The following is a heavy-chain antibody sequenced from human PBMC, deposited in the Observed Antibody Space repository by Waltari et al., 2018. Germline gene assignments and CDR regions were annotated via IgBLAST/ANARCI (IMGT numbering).Heavy chain of an antibody. CDR2: INHSGST. D-gene: IGHD4-17*01. CDR1: GGSFSGYY. CDR3: ARVSYGEFQH. V-gene: IGHV4-34*01. Sequence: QVQLQQWGAGLLKPSETLSLTCAVYGGSFSGYYWSWIRQPPGKGLEWIGEINHSGSTNYNPSLKSRVTISVDTSKNQFSLKLSSGTAADTAVYYCARVSYGEFQHWGQGTLVTVSS. J-gene: IGHJ1*01.